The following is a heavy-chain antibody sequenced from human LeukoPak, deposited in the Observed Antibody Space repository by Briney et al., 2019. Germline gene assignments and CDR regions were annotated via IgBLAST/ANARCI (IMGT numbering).Heavy chain of an antibody. CDR3: ARGVGSYYYYGMDV. J-gene: IGHJ6*02. CDR2: ISAYNGNT. Sequence: ASVKVSCKTSGYTFTGYYIYWVRQAPGQGLEWMGWISAYNGNTNYAQKLQGRVTMTTDTSTSTAYMELRSLRSDDTAVYHCARGVGSYYYYGMDVWGQGTTVTVSS. V-gene: IGHV1-18*04. D-gene: IGHD3-10*01. CDR1: GYTFTGYY.